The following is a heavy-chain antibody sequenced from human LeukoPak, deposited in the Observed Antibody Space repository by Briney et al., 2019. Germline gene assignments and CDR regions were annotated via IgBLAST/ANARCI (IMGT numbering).Heavy chain of an antibody. CDR1: GFTFSSYA. CDR3: ATSKYSGSY. Sequence: PGGSLRLSCAASGFTFSSYAMSWVRRAPGKGLEWVSAISGSGGRIYYGASVKGRFTISRDNSKNTLNLQMNSLRAEDTAVYYCATSKYSGSYWGQGTLVTVSS. J-gene: IGHJ4*02. CDR2: ISGSGGRI. V-gene: IGHV3-23*01. D-gene: IGHD1-26*01.